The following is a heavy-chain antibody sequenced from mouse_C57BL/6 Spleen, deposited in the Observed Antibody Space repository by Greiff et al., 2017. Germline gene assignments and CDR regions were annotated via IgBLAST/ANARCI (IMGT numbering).Heavy chain of an antibody. J-gene: IGHJ3*01. D-gene: IGHD1-1*01. CDR3: AREGNYGSSQAWFAY. V-gene: IGHV1-18*01. Sequence: VQLKQSGPELVKPGASVKIPCKASGYTFTDYNMDWVKQSHGKSLEWIGDINPNNGGTIYNQKFKGKATLTVDKSSSTAYMELRSLTSEDTAVYYCAREGNYGSSQAWFAYWGQGTLVTVSA. CDR2: INPNNGGT. CDR1: GYTFTDYN.